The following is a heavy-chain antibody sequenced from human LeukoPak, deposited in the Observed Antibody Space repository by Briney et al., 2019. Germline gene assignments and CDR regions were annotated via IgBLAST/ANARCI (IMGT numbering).Heavy chain of an antibody. Sequence: GGSLRLSCAASGFTFSSHTMNWVRQAPGKGLQWVSSIRGGGAPVYADSVKGRFTISRDDFKSTVFLQMDSLRPEDTAVYYCARCTIGDGSGWCPWFAPWGQGTLVTVSS. J-gene: IGHJ5*02. CDR1: GFTFSSHT. D-gene: IGHD6-19*01. CDR3: ARCTIGDGSGWCPWFAP. CDR2: IRGGGAP. V-gene: IGHV3-23*01.